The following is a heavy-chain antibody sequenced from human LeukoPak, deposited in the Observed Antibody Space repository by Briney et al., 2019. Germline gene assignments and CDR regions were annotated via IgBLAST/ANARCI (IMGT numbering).Heavy chain of an antibody. CDR1: GFTFSSYS. J-gene: IGHJ4*02. V-gene: IGHV3-21*01. Sequence: GGSLKLSCAASGFTFSSYSMNWVRQAPGKGLEWVSSISSSSSYIYYADSVKGRFTISRDNAKNSLYLQMNSLRAEDTAVYYCARRHGSGSLPYYFDYWGQGTLVTVSS. D-gene: IGHD3-10*01. CDR2: ISSSSSYI. CDR3: ARRHGSGSLPYYFDY.